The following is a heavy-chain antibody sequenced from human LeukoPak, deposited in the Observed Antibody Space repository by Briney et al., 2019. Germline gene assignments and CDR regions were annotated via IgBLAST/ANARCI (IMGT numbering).Heavy chain of an antibody. CDR1: GGSISSYY. J-gene: IGHJ5*02. CDR2: IYYSGST. V-gene: IGHV4-59*01. Sequence: SETLSLTCTVSGGSISSYYWSWIRQPPGKGLEWIGYIYYSGSTNYNPSLKSRVTISVDTSKNQFSLKLSSVTAADTAVYYCATMVRGVIITPFSWFDPWGQGTLVTVSS. CDR3: ATMVRGVIITPFSWFDP. D-gene: IGHD3-10*01.